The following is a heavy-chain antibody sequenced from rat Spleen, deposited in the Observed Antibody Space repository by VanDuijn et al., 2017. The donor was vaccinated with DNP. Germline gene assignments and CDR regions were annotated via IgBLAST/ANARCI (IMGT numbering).Heavy chain of an antibody. V-gene: IGHV5-31*01. J-gene: IGHJ4*01. CDR1: GFTSNNYW. CDR2: ITQTGGST. Sequence: EVQLVESGGGLVQPGRSLKLSCAASGFTSNNYWMTWIRQTPGKGLEWVASITQTGGSTYYPDSVKGRFTISRDTAKSTLYLQMNSLRSEDTATYYCTRVPRWGGYRDVMDAWGQGASVTVSS. D-gene: IGHD1-11*01. CDR3: TRVPRWGGYRDVMDA.